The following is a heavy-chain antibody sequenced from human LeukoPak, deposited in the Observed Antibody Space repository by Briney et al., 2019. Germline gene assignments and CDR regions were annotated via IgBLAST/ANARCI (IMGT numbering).Heavy chain of an antibody. Sequence: GGSLRLSCAASGFTVSSNYMSWVRQAPGKGLEWVSVIYSGGSTYYADSVKGRFTISRDNAKDSLYLQMNSLKAEDTAVYYCARVGGNYLFFDYWGQGTLVTVSS. CDR2: IYSGGST. CDR1: GFTVSSNY. V-gene: IGHV3-53*01. CDR3: ARVGGNYLFFDY. J-gene: IGHJ4*02. D-gene: IGHD1-26*01.